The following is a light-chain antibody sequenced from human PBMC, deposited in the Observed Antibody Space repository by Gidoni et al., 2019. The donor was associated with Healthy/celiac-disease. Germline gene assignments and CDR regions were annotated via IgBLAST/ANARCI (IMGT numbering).Light chain of an antibody. J-gene: IGKJ3*01. CDR2: DAS. V-gene: IGKV3-11*01. CDR1: QSVSSY. CDR3: QQRSN. Sequence: EIVLAQSPATLSLSPGERATLSCRASQSVSSYLAWYQQKPGQAPRLLIYDASNSATGIPARFSGSGSGTDFTLTISSLDPEDFAVYYCQQRSNFGPXTKVDIK.